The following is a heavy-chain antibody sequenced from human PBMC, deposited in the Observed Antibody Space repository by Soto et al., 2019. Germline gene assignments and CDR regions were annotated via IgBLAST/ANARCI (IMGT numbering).Heavy chain of an antibody. D-gene: IGHD6-19*01. CDR1: GFTFSSYG. J-gene: IGHJ4*02. Sequence: GGSLRLSCAASGFTFSSYGMHWVRQAPGKGLEWVAVISYDGSNKYYADSVKGRFTISRDNSKNTLYLQMNSLRAEDTAVYYCAKSYGSGSWGFDYWGQGTLVTVSS. CDR3: AKSYGSGSWGFDY. V-gene: IGHV3-30*18. CDR2: ISYDGSNK.